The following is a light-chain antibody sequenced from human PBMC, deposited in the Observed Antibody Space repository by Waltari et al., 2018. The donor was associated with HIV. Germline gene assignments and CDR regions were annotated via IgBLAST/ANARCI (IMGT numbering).Light chain of an antibody. Sequence: QPPSVLVSAGQTVTITCSGNDLGHKHVYWYQQRPGQSPVLVMSQNNKRPSGIPERFSGSKSGNTATLTISGTQTLDEATYYCQAWTSPGSIFGGGTILTVL. CDR2: QNN. CDR1: DLGHKH. J-gene: IGLJ2*01. V-gene: IGLV3-1*01. CDR3: QAWTSPGSI.